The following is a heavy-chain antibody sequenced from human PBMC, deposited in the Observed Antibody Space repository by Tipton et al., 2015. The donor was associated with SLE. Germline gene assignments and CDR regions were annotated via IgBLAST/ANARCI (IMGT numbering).Heavy chain of an antibody. J-gene: IGHJ3*02. CDR1: GGSISSHY. CDR2: IYYSGST. Sequence: TLSLTCTVSGGSISSHYWSWIRQPPGKGLEWIGYIYYSGSTNYSPSLKSRVTISVDTSKNQFSLKLSSVTAADTAVYYCARVGRGAFDIWGQGTMVTVSS. D-gene: IGHD3-10*01. V-gene: IGHV4-59*11. CDR3: ARVGRGAFDI.